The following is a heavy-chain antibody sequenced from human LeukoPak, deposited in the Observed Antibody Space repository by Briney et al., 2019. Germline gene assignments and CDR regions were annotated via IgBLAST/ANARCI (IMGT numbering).Heavy chain of an antibody. Sequence: PETLSETFTVCGGSILRCHCRWIRQPPGKGLEWIGYIYYSGCTNYNPSLKSRDTISVDTSKNQFSLKLSSVTAADTAVHYCARCAYAHHFDTRGPGNLVNVSS. CDR1: GGSILRCH. CDR2: IYYSGCT. CDR3: ARCAYAHHFDT. V-gene: IGHV4-59*08. D-gene: IGHD5-12*01. J-gene: IGHJ4*03.